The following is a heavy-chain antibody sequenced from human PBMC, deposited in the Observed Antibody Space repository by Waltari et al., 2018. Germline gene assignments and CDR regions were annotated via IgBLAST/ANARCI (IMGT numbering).Heavy chain of an antibody. D-gene: IGHD2-15*01. CDR2: ISSSSSFI. J-gene: IGHJ4*02. V-gene: IGHV3-21*01. Sequence: EVQLVESGGGLVKPGGSLSLSGAASGFTFSGLGMNWVRQAPGKGREWVSFISSSSSFIYYADSVKGRFTISRDNARNSLDLQMNSLRAEDTAVYYCARDGDCGGGSCYLDFWGQGTLVTVSS. CDR3: ARDGDCGGGSCYLDF. CDR1: GFTFSGLG.